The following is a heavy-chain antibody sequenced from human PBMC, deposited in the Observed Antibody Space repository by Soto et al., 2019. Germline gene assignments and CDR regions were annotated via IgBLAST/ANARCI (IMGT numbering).Heavy chain of an antibody. D-gene: IGHD2-2*01. CDR3: AKEGIVLVPAAEYYYYGMDV. J-gene: IGHJ6*02. V-gene: IGHV3-9*01. CDR2: ISWNSGSI. CDR1: GFTFDDYA. Sequence: PGGSLRLSCAASGFTFDDYAMHWVRQAPGKGLEWVSGISWNSGSIGYADSVKGRFTISRDNAKNSLYLQMNSLRAEGTALYYCAKEGIVLVPAAEYYYYGMDVWGQGTTVTVSS.